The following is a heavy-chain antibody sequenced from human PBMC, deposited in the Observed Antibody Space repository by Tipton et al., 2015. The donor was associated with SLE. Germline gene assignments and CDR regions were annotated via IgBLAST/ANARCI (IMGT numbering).Heavy chain of an antibody. CDR3: ARDLGATGRGLQYYFDY. D-gene: IGHD5-24*01. CDR2: ISSSSSYI. Sequence: SLRLSCAASGFTFSSYSMNWVRQAPGKGLEWVSSISSSSSYIYYADSVKGRFTISRDNAKNSLYLQMNSLRAEDTAVYYCARDLGATGRGLQYYFDYWGQGTLVTVSS. J-gene: IGHJ4*02. V-gene: IGHV3-21*01. CDR1: GFTFSSYS.